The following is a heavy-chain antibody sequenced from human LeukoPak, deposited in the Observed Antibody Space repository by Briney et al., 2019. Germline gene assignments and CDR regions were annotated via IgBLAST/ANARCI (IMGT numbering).Heavy chain of an antibody. Sequence: PGGSLRLSCAASGFTFSDYAMHWVRQAPGKALEYGSAISDSSGSTYYADSVTGRFTISRDNSKHRLYPQMSSLRAEDTAVYFCVRGYSFGPYGMDVWGQGTTVTVSS. CDR1: GFTFSDYA. CDR2: ISDSSGST. J-gene: IGHJ6*02. V-gene: IGHV3-64D*06. D-gene: IGHD2-15*01. CDR3: VRGYSFGPYGMDV.